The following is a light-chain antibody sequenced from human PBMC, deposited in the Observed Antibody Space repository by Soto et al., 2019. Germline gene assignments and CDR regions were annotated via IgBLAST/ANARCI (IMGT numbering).Light chain of an antibody. CDR3: QQRSNLPLLS. J-gene: IGKJ4*01. Sequence: DIQMTQSPSSLSASVGDRVTITCRASQSISSYLNWYQQKPGKAPKLLIYAASSLQSGVPSRFSGSGSGTEFTLTISSLEPEDFAVYYCQQRSNLPLLSFGGGSKVDIK. V-gene: IGKV1-39*01. CDR1: QSISSY. CDR2: AAS.